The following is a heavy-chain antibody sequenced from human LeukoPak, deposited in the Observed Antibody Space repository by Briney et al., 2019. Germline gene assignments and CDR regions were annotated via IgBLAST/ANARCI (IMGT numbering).Heavy chain of an antibody. J-gene: IGHJ5*02. CDR3: VYGGSYYVA. D-gene: IGHD1-26*01. CDR2: IREDGSEK. Sequence: GGSLRLSCAASGFTFASYWMTWVRQAPGKGLELVANIREDGSEKYYVDSVKGRFTISRDNAKNSLYLQMNRLRAEDTALYYCVYGGSYYVAWGQGTLVTVSS. CDR1: GFTFASYW. V-gene: IGHV3-7*01.